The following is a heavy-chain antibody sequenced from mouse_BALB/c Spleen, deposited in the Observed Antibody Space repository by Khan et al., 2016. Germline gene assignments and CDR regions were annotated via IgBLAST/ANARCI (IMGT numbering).Heavy chain of an antibody. D-gene: IGHD2-1*01. J-gene: IGHJ2*01. V-gene: IGHV9-2-1*01. CDR2: INTETGEP. CDR1: GYTFTDYS. Sequence: QIQLVQSGPELKKPGETVKISCKASGYTFTDYSMHWVKQAPGKGLKWMGWINTETGEPTYADDFKGRFAFSLETSASTAYLQINNLKNEDTATYFCARRYGNFFDDWGQGTTLTVSS. CDR3: ARRYGNFFDD.